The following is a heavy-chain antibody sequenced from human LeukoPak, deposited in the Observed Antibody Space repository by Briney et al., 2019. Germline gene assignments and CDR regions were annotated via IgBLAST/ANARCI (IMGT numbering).Heavy chain of an antibody. V-gene: IGHV4-59*08. CDR2: IYYSGST. D-gene: IGHD6-19*01. CDR3: GRSSSDHYYGMDV. CDR1: GGSISSYY. Sequence: SSETLSLTCTVSGGSISSYYWSWIRQPPGKGLEWIGYIYYSGSTNYNPSLKSRVTISVDTSKNQFSLKLSSVTAADTAVYYCGRSSSDHYYGMDVWGQGTTVTVSS. J-gene: IGHJ6*02.